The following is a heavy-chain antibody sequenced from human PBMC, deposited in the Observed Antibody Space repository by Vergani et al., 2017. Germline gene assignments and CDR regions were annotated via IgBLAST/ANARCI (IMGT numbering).Heavy chain of an antibody. CDR2: ISAYNGNT. V-gene: IGHV1-18*01. Sequence: QVQLVQSGAEVKKPGASVTVSCKASGYTFTSYGISWVRQAPGQGLEWMGWISAYNGNTNYAQKLQGRVTMTTDTSTSTAYMELRSLRSDDTAVYYCARDSDQYYYGSGSYYSWGQGTLVTVSS. J-gene: IGHJ4*02. CDR1: GYTFTSYG. D-gene: IGHD3-10*01. CDR3: ARDSDQYYYGSGSYYS.